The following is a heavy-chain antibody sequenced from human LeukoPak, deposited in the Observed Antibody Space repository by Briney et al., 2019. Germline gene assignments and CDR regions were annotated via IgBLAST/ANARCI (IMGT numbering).Heavy chain of an antibody. CDR3: ARDLNYFDY. Sequence: QSGGSLRLSCAASGFTFSSFWMTWVRQAPGKGLEWVANIKQDGSEKYYVDSVRGRFTISGDNATNSLYLQMNSLRAEDTAVYYRARDLNYFDYWGQGTLVTVSS. CDR1: GFTFSSFW. J-gene: IGHJ4*02. V-gene: IGHV3-7*01. CDR2: IKQDGSEK.